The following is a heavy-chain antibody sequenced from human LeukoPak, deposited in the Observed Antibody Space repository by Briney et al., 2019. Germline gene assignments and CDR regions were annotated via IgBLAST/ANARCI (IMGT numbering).Heavy chain of an antibody. V-gene: IGHV4-39*07. CDR1: GVSISSSSYY. J-gene: IGHJ4*02. CDR3: QLGTYSSSFDY. Sequence: SETLSLTCTVSGVSISSSSYYWGWIRQPPGKGLEWIGSIYYSGSTYYNPSLKSRVTISVDTSKNQFSLKLSSVTAADTAVYYCQLGTYSSSFDYWGQGTLVTVSS. CDR2: IYYSGST. D-gene: IGHD6-6*01.